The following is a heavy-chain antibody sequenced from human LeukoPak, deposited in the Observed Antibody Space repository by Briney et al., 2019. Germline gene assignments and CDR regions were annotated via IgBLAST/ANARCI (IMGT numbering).Heavy chain of an antibody. CDR1: GGSISSYY. V-gene: IGHV4-59*01. D-gene: IGHD1-26*01. Sequence: PSETLSLTCTVSGGSISSYYWSWIRQPPGKGLEWIGYIYYSGSTNYNPSLKSRVTISVDTSKNQFSLKLNSVTAADTAVYYCARTSSPSGSTGFDYWGQGTLVTVSS. CDR2: IYYSGST. J-gene: IGHJ4*02. CDR3: ARTSSPSGSTGFDY.